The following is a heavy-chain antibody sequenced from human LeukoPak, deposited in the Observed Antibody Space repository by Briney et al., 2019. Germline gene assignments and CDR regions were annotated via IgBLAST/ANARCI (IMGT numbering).Heavy chain of an antibody. Sequence: ASVKVSCKASGYTFTSYAMHWVRQAPGQRLEWMGWINAGNGNTKYSQKFQGRVTITRDTSASTAYMELSSLRSEDTAMYYCARDGTIFVENWFDPWGQGTLVTVSS. CDR2: INAGNGNT. J-gene: IGHJ5*02. CDR1: GYTFTSYA. CDR3: ARDGTIFVENWFDP. V-gene: IGHV1-3*01. D-gene: IGHD3-3*01.